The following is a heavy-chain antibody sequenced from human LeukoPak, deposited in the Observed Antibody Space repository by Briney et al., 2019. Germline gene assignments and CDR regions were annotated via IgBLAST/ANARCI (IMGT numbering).Heavy chain of an antibody. CDR3: ARDHIKSGLINDSSGYCR. J-gene: IGHJ4*02. Sequence: GRSLRLSCAASGFTFSSYAMHWVRQAPGKGLEYVSAISSNGGSTYYANSVKGRFTISRDNSKNTLYLQMGSLRAEDMAVYYCARDHIKSGLINDSSGYCRGGQGTLVTVSS. CDR1: GFTFSSYA. V-gene: IGHV3-64*01. D-gene: IGHD3-22*01. CDR2: ISSNGGST.